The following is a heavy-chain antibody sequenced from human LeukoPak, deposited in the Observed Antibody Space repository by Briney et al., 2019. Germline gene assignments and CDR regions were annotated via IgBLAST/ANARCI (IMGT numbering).Heavy chain of an antibody. Sequence: SVKVSCKASGGTFSSYAISWVRQAPGQGLEWMGGIIPIFGTANYAQKFQGRVTITTDESTSTAYMELSSLRSEDTAVYYCARSCISGLMVVVMYFDCWGQGTLVTVSS. CDR3: ARSCISGLMVVVMYFDC. V-gene: IGHV1-69*05. J-gene: IGHJ4*02. CDR1: GGTFSSYA. CDR2: IIPIFGTA. D-gene: IGHD3-22*01.